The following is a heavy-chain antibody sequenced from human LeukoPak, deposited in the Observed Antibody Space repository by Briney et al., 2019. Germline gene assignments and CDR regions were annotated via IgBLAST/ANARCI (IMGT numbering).Heavy chain of an antibody. D-gene: IGHD6-13*01. CDR3: ARQGIVVAGTRGFDY. CDR2: IYPGDSDI. Sequence: GASLKISYKGSGSWFTNYWIAWVRPMPGKGLEWMGIIYPGDSDIRYSPSFQGQVTISADKSINTAYLQWSSLKASDTAMYYCARQGIVVAGTRGFDYWGKGTRFTASS. J-gene: IGHJ4*02. V-gene: IGHV5-51*01. CDR1: GSWFTNYW.